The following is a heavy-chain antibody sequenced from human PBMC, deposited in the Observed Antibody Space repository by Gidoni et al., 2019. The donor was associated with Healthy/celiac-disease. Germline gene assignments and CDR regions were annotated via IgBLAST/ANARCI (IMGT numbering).Heavy chain of an antibody. Sequence: EVQLVESGGGLVQPGGSLRLSCAASGFTFSSYDTHWVRQATGKGLEWVSAIGTAGDTYYPGSVKGRFTISRENAKNSLYLQMNSLRAGDTAVYYCARGDIAYCGGDCYSGSLDYWGQGTLVTVSS. V-gene: IGHV3-13*01. J-gene: IGHJ4*02. CDR3: ARGDIAYCGGDCYSGSLDY. D-gene: IGHD2-21*02. CDR1: GFTFSSYD. CDR2: IGTAGDT.